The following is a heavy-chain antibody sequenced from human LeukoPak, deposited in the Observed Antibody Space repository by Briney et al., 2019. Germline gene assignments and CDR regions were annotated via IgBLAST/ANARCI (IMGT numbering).Heavy chain of an antibody. D-gene: IGHD3-22*01. V-gene: IGHV1-18*01. CDR2: ISAYNGNT. CDR1: GYTFTSFG. Sequence: ASVKVSCKASGYTFTSFGISWVRQAPGQGLEWMGWISAYNGNTNYAQKLQGRVTMTTDTSTSTAYMELRSLRSDDTAVYYCAILQNDRDFDYWGQGTLVTVSS. CDR3: AILQNDRDFDY. J-gene: IGHJ4*02.